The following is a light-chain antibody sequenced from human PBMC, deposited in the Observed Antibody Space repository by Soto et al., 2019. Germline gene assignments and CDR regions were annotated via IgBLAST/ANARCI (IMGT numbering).Light chain of an antibody. J-gene: IGLJ3*02. V-gene: IGLV4-69*01. CDR3: QTWGTGIRV. Sequence: QLVLTQSPSASASLGASVKLTCTLSSGHSRYAIAWHQQQPEKGPRYLMKLNSDGSHSKGDGIPDRFSCSSSGAERYLTISSLQSEDEADYYCQTWGTGIRVFGGGTKLTVL. CDR1: SGHSRYA. CDR2: LNSDGSH.